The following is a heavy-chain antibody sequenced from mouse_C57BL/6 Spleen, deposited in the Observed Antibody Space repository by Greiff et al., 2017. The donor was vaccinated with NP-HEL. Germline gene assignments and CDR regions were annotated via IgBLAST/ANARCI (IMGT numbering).Heavy chain of an antibody. CDR3: ASYYYYGLDY. V-gene: IGHV1-82*01. CDR1: GYAFSSSW. J-gene: IGHJ2*01. CDR2: IYPGDGDT. Sequence: VQLQQSGPELVKPGASVKISCKASGYAFSSSWMNWVKQRPGRGLEWIGRIYPGDGDTNYNGKFKGKATLTADKSSSTAYMQLSSLTSEDSAVYFCASYYYYGLDYWGQGTTLTVSS. D-gene: IGHD1-1*01.